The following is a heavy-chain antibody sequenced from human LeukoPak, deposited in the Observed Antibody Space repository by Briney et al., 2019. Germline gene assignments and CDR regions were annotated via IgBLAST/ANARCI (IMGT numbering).Heavy chain of an antibody. V-gene: IGHV3-30*03. CDR1: GFTFSSYG. D-gene: IGHD2-15*01. CDR3: TRYLSGGFDS. CDR2: ISYDGSNK. J-gene: IGHJ4*02. Sequence: GRSLRLSCAASGFTFSSYGMHWVRQAPGKGLEWVAVISYDGSNKYYADSVKGRFTISRDNSKNTLYLQMNSLRAEDTAVYYCTRYLSGGFDSWGQGTLVTVSS.